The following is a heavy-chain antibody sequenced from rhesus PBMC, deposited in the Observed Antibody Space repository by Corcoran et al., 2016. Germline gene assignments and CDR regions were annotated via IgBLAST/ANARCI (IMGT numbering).Heavy chain of an antibody. CDR1: GSSICSGYY. D-gene: IGHD6-25*01. Sequence: QVQLQESGPGLVKPSETLSLTCAVSGSSICSGYYWGWFRHPQGKGLEYIGYISGSSGSTNYNPSLKSRVTISKDTSKNQFSLKLSSVTAADTAVYYCARHVPAAGIFDYWGQGVLVTVSS. CDR2: ISGSSGST. V-gene: IGHV4-99*01. J-gene: IGHJ4*01. CDR3: ARHVPAAGIFDY.